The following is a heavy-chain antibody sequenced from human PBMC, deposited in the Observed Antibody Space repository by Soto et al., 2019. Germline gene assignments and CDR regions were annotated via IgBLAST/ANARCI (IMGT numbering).Heavy chain of an antibody. CDR1: GYTFTSYG. D-gene: IGHD6-19*01. J-gene: IGHJ2*01. Sequence: QVQLVQSGAEVKKPGASVKVSCKASGYTFTSYGISWVRQAPGQGLEWMGWISAYNGNTNYAQKLQGRVTMTTDTSPSTGYMERRSVRSDATAVYYCARIGWMGYSSGWDCWYFDLWGRGTLVTVSS. CDR3: ARIGWMGYSSGWDCWYFDL. CDR2: ISAYNGNT. V-gene: IGHV1-18*01.